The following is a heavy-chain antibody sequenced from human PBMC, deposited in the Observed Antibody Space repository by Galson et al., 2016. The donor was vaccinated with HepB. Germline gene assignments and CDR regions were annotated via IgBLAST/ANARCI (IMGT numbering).Heavy chain of an antibody. V-gene: IGHV1-58*01. Sequence: SVKVSCTASGFTFTNSAVQWVRQTRGQRLEWIGWIVVGSGDTNYAQNLQERVTITRDMSTNTAYMELSSLRSEDTAVYYCAEDYSFAHITAAAAPYFDYWGQGTLVTVSS. J-gene: IGHJ4*02. CDR1: GFTFTNSA. CDR3: AEDYSFAHITAAAAPYFDY. D-gene: IGHD2-2*01. CDR2: IVVGSGDT.